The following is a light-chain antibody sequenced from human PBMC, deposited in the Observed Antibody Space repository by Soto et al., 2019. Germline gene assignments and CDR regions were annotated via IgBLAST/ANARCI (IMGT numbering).Light chain of an antibody. CDR1: QTVSSQ. CDR3: QQYKSWLWT. CDR2: GAS. J-gene: IGKJ1*01. Sequence: EILMTQAPATLCVSPGEGATLSCRASQTVSSQLAWYQQKPGQDPRLHIYGASTRATDIPAKFSGSGAGTDFTLIISSLQSAGSAVYYCQQYKSWLWTFGQGTKVDI. V-gene: IGKV3-15*01.